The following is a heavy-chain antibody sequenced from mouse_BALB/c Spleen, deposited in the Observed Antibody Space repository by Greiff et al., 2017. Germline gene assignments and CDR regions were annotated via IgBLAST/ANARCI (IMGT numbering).Heavy chain of an antibody. V-gene: IGHV5-12-1*01. Sequence: EVKLVESGGGLVKPGGSLKLSCAASGFAFSSYDMSWVRQTPEKRLEWVAYISSGGGSTYYPDTVKGRFTISRDNAKNTLYLQMSSLKSEDTAMYYCARTNYAMDYWGQGTSVTVSS. CDR3: ARTNYAMDY. CDR2: ISSGGGST. J-gene: IGHJ4*01. CDR1: GFAFSSYD.